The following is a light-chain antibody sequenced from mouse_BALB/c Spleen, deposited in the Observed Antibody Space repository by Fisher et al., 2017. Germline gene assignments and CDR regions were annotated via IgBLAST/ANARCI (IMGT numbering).Light chain of an antibody. V-gene: IGKV5-39*01. CDR1: QSISNN. CDR2: YAS. J-gene: IGKJ1*01. CDR3: QNGHSFPWT. Sequence: DIVMTQSTATLSVTPGDSVSLSCRASQSISNNLHWYQQKSHESPRLLIKYASQSISGIPSRFSGSGSGSDFTLSINSGEPEDVGVYYCQNGHSFPWTFGGGTKLEIK.